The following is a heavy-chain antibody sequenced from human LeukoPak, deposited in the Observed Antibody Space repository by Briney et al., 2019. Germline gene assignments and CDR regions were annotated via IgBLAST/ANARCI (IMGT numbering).Heavy chain of an antibody. V-gene: IGHV1-2*02. D-gene: IGHD2-2*01. CDR1: GYTFTGYY. CDR3: ARGIDCSSTSCYYDY. J-gene: IGHJ4*02. Sequence: ASVKVSCKASGYTFTGYYMYWVRQAPGQGLEWMGWINPNSGGTNYAQKFQGRVTMTRDTSISTAYMELSKLRCDDTAVYYCARGIDCSSTSCYYDYWGGGTLVTVSS. CDR2: INPNSGGT.